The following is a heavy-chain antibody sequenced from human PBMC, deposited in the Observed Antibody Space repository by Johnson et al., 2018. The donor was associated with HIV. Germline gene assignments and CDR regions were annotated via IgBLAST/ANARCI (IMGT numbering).Heavy chain of an antibody. CDR1: GFNFGGYW. Sequence: QVQLVESGGGVVRPGESLRLSCAASGFNFGGYWMSWVRQAPGKGLEWVTFIRYDGSEKYFADSVKGRFTISRDNSKNTLYLQMSSLRAEDTAVYYCAREGYDSSGYSDAFDIWGQGTMVTVSS. CDR3: AREGYDSSGYSDAFDI. J-gene: IGHJ3*02. V-gene: IGHV3-30*02. CDR2: IRYDGSEK. D-gene: IGHD3-22*01.